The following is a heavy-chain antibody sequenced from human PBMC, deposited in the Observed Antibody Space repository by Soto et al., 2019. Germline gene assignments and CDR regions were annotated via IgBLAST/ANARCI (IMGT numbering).Heavy chain of an antibody. CDR3: ARDPGFRSDY. D-gene: IGHD3-9*01. CDR1: GYTFTSYG. J-gene: IGHJ4*02. Sequence: QVQLVQSGAGVKKTGASVKVSCKASGYTFTSYGISWVPQAPGQGLAWMGWISAYNGNTNYAQKLQGRVTMTTDTSTSTAYMEPRSLRSDDMAVYSCARDPGFRSDYCGQGTLVNVSS. V-gene: IGHV1-18*03. CDR2: ISAYNGNT.